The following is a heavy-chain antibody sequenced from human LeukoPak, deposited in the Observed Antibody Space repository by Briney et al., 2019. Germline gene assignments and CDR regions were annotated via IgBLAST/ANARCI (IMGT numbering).Heavy chain of an antibody. V-gene: IGHV3-23*01. D-gene: IGHD3-3*01. CDR2: ISGSGGST. CDR3: AKKRDDFWSGYYSSGYYYMDV. CDR1: GFTFSSYA. Sequence: GGSLRLSCAASGFTFSSYAMSWVRQAPGKGLEWVSAISGSGGSTYYADSVKDRFTISRDNSKNTLYLQMNSLRAEDTAVYYCAKKRDDFWSGYYSSGYYYMDVWGKGTTVTVSS. J-gene: IGHJ6*03.